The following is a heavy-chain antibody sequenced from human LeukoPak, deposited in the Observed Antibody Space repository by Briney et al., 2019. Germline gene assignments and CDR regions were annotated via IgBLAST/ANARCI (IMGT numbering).Heavy chain of an antibody. CDR3: AKGTLIYYDSSGDYFDY. V-gene: IGHV3-30*18. CDR1: GFTFSSYG. J-gene: IGHJ4*02. Sequence: PGRSLRLSCAASGFTFSSYGMHWVRQAPGKGLEWVAVIPYDGSNKNYADSVKGRFTISRDNSKNTLYLQMNSLRAEDTAVYYCAKGTLIYYDSSGDYFDYWGQGTLVTVSS. D-gene: IGHD3-22*01. CDR2: IPYDGSNK.